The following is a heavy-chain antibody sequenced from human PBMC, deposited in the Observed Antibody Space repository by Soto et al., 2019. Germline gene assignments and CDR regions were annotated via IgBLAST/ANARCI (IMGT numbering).Heavy chain of an antibody. J-gene: IGHJ5*02. CDR2: IIPIFGTA. Sequence: SVKVSCKASGGTFSSYAISWVRQAPGQGLEWMGGIIPIFGTANYAQKFQGRVTITADESTSTAYMELSSLRSEDTAVYYCARDLYSSSSDRVWFDPWGQGTLVTVSS. V-gene: IGHV1-69*13. CDR1: GGTFSSYA. D-gene: IGHD6-6*01. CDR3: ARDLYSSSSDRVWFDP.